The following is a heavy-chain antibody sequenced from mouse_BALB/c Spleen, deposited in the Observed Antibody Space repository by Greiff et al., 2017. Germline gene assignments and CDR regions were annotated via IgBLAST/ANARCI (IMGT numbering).Heavy chain of an antibody. V-gene: IGHV1-52*01. CDR1: GYTFTSYW. D-gene: IGHD1-2*01. CDR2: IDPYDSET. CDR3: ARAGTTATYWYFDV. J-gene: IGHJ1*01. Sequence: QVHVKQPGAELVRPGASVKLSCKASGYTFTSYWMNWVKQRPEQGLEWIGRIDPYDSETHYNQKFKDKAILTVDKSSSTAYMQLSSLTSEDSAVYYCARAGTTATYWYFDVWGAGTTVTVSS.